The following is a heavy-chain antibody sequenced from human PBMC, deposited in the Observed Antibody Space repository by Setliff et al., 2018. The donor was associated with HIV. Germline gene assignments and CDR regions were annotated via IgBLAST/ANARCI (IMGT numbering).Heavy chain of an antibody. CDR3: ARDRSSGWSKDWFDT. J-gene: IGHJ5*02. D-gene: IGHD6-19*01. V-gene: IGHV4-4*07. Sequence: SCTVSGGSISSYYWSWIRQPAGKGLEWIGHIYISGSTNYNPSFNSRVTMSVDTSKNQFSLRLTSVTAADTAMYHCARDRSSGWSKDWFDTWGQGILVTVSS. CDR1: GGSISSYY. CDR2: IYISGST.